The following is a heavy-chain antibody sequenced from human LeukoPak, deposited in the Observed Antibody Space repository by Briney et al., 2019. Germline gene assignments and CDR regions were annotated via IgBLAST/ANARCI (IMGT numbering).Heavy chain of an antibody. CDR1: GFTFSSYA. CDR2: ISYDGSNK. Sequence: GGSLRLSCAAFGFTFSSYAMHWVRQAPGKGLEWVAVISYDGSNKYYADSVKGRFTISRDNSKNTLYLQMNSLRAEDTAVYYCARESSPYCGGDCSNGFDYWGQGTLVTVSS. J-gene: IGHJ4*02. CDR3: ARESSPYCGGDCSNGFDY. V-gene: IGHV3-30-3*01. D-gene: IGHD2-21*01.